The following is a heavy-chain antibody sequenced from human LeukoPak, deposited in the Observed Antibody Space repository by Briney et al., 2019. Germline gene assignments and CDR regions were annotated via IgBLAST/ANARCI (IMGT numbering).Heavy chain of an antibody. CDR2: ISGSGGST. J-gene: IGHJ6*02. V-gene: IGHV3-23*01. Sequence: GGSLRLSCAASGFTFSSYGMSWVRQAPGKGLEWVSAISGSGGSTYYADSVKGRFTISRDNSKNTLYLQMNSLRAEDTAVYYCAKVYYDILTGYRVDGMDVWGQGTTVTVSS. D-gene: IGHD3-9*01. CDR1: GFTFSSYG. CDR3: AKVYYDILTGYRVDGMDV.